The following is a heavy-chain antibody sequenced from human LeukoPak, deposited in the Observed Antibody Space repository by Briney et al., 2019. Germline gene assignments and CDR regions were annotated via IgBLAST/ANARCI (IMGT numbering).Heavy chain of an antibody. Sequence: PSETLSLTCAVYGESFSGYYWSWIRQPPGKGLEWIGEINHSGSTNYNPSLKSRVTISVDTSKNQFSLKLSSVTAADTAVYYCARGVASGAFDIWGQGTMVTVSS. CDR1: GESFSGYY. V-gene: IGHV4-34*01. D-gene: IGHD6-25*01. J-gene: IGHJ3*02. CDR2: INHSGST. CDR3: ARGVASGAFDI.